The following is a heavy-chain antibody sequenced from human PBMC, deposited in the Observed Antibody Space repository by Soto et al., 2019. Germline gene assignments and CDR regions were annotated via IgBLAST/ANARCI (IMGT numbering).Heavy chain of an antibody. D-gene: IGHD2-21*02. CDR1: GFSFTNFA. J-gene: IGHJ4*02. CDR2: IGASGDIT. V-gene: IGHV3-23*01. CDR3: AKDDFTDRGDDYFDY. Sequence: GGSLRLSCAASGFSFTNFALSWVRQAPGKGLEWVAGIGASGDITWYADSVKGRLSISRDNSKNTLYLQLNSLRFEDTAVYYCAKDDFTDRGDDYFDYWGPGXLVTVSS.